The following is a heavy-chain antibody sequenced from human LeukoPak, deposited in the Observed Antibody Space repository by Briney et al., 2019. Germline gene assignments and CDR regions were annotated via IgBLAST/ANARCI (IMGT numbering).Heavy chain of an antibody. CDR3: ARQIYCGGDCYSGFDY. V-gene: IGHV4-39*01. CDR2: IYYSGST. J-gene: IGHJ4*02. D-gene: IGHD2-21*01. Sequence: KPSETLSLTCTVSGGSISSSSYYWGWIRQPPGKGLEWIGSIYYSGSTYYNPSLKSRVTISVDTSKNQFSLKLSSVTAADTAVYYCARQIYCGGDCYSGFDYWGQGTLLTVSS. CDR1: GGSISSSSYY.